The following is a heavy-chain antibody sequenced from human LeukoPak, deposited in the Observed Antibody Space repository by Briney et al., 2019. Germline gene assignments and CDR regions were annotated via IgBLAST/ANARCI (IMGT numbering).Heavy chain of an antibody. CDR1: GFTFSSYG. D-gene: IGHD3-22*01. CDR2: ISYDGSNI. J-gene: IGHJ4*02. CDR3: AKDYYDSSGYYPDY. V-gene: IGHV3-30*18. Sequence: PGWSLRLSCAASGFTFSSYGMHWVRQAPGTGLEGVAVISYDGSNIYYADSVKGRFTISRDNSKNTLYQQMNSLRAEDTAVYYCAKDYYDSSGYYPDYWGQGTLVTVSS.